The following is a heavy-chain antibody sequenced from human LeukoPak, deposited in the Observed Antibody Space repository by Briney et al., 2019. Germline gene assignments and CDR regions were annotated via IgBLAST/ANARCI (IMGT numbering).Heavy chain of an antibody. D-gene: IGHD2-2*01. CDR1: DDTFASYV. Sequence: ASVKVSCKSSDDTFASYVISWLRQAPGQGLDWMGWISPFNGKTNYAQKFQGRVTMTTDTSTSTAYMELRSLKYDDTAVYYCAWGGEIVVEPDGDSYRYYMDVWGTGTTVTVSS. J-gene: IGHJ6*03. V-gene: IGHV1-18*01. CDR2: ISPFNGKT. CDR3: AWGGEIVVEPDGDSYRYYMDV.